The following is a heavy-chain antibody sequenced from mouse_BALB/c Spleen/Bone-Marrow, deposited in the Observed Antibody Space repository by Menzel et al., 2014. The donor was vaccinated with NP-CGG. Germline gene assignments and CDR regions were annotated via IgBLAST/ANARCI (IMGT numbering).Heavy chain of an antibody. CDR2: ISSGGSYT. CDR3: ARHGITRLLDY. J-gene: IGHJ2*01. Sequence: EVQGVESGGGLVKPGGSLKLSCAASEFTFSSYAMSWVRQTPEKRLEWVATISSGGSYTYYPDSVKGRLTISRDNAKNTLYLQMSSLRSEDTAMYYCARHGITRLLDYWGQGTTLTVSS. D-gene: IGHD2-4*01. CDR1: EFTFSSYA. V-gene: IGHV5-9-3*01.